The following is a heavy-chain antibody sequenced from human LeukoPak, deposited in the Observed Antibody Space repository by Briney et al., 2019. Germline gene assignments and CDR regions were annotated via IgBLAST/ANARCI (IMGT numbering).Heavy chain of an antibody. Sequence: GRSLRLSCAASGFTFDDYAMHWVRQAPGKGLEWVSGISWNGGSIGYADSVKGRFTISRDNAKNSLYLQMNSLRAEDTALYYCAKSIVGATTFDYWGQGTLVTVSS. CDR1: GFTFDDYA. CDR2: ISWNGGSI. CDR3: AKSIVGATTFDY. D-gene: IGHD1-26*01. J-gene: IGHJ4*02. V-gene: IGHV3-9*01.